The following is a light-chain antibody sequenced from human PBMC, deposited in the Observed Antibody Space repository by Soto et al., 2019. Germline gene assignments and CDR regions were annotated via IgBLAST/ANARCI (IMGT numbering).Light chain of an antibody. CDR2: GAS. Sequence: EIVLTQSPGTLSLSPGERSTLSFGASQRLSSNYLAWFQQKPGQAPRLLIYGASSRATGIPDRFSGSGSGTDFTLTIPRLEPEDFAVYYCLQYGSSVWTFGQGTKVDIK. CDR3: LQYGSSVWT. CDR1: QRLSSNY. V-gene: IGKV3-20*01. J-gene: IGKJ1*01.